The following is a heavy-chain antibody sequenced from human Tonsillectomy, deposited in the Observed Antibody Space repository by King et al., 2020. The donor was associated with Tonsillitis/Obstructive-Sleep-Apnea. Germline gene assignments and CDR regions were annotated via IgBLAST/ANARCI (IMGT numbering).Heavy chain of an antibody. CDR1: GGSFSDDS. Sequence: VQLQQWGAGLLKPSETLSLSCGVYGGSFSDDSWTWIRQPPGKGLEWIGEINRSGETTYNSSLWGRVTISLDTSKNRFSLKLNSLTAADTAVYYCATPGHETRGIRPLDFWGQGALVTVSS. CDR2: INRSGET. D-gene: IGHD1-1*01. V-gene: IGHV4-34*01. J-gene: IGHJ4*02. CDR3: ATPGHETRGIRPLDF.